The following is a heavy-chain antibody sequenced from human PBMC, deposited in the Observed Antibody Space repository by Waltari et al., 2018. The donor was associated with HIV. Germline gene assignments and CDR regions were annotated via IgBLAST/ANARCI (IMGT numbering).Heavy chain of an antibody. CDR3: ARVVLRFLEWPFGGPVNGMDV. Sequence: QVQLVQSGAEVKKPGASVKVSCKASGYTFPSYAMHWVRQAPGQRLEWMGWINAGNGNTKYSQKFQGRVTITRDTSASTAYMELSSLRSEDTAVYYCARVVLRFLEWPFGGPVNGMDVWGQGTTVTVSS. CDR1: GYTFPSYA. V-gene: IGHV1-3*01. CDR2: INAGNGNT. D-gene: IGHD3-3*01. J-gene: IGHJ6*02.